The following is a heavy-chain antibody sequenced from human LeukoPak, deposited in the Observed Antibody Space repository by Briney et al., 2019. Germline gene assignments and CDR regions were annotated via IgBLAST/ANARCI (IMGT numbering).Heavy chain of an antibody. CDR3: ARGGCSSTSCYYRWFDP. J-gene: IGHJ5*02. V-gene: IGHV4-34*01. D-gene: IGHD2-2*01. Sequence: SETLSLTCAVYGGSFSGYYWSWIRQPPGKALEWIGEINHSGSTNYNPSLKSRVTISVDTSKNQFSLKLSSVTAADTAVYYCARGGCSSTSCYYRWFDPWGQGTLVTVFS. CDR1: GGSFSGYY. CDR2: INHSGST.